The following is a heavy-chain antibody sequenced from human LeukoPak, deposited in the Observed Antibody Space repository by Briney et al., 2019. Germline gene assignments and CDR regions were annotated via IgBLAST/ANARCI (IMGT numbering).Heavy chain of an antibody. CDR2: MYLDGGT. D-gene: IGHD6-19*01. V-gene: IGHV4-4*02. Sequence: PSGTLSLTCAVSGGSISSLNLWSWLRQPPGKGLEWVGEMYLDGGTNFHPSVRGRVTIFIDKPKNQLSLQLTSVTAADTAVYYCAGLEGRYSTDWFYFFDYWGQGALVTVSS. CDR1: GGSISSLNL. CDR3: AGLEGRYSTDWFYFFDY. J-gene: IGHJ4*02.